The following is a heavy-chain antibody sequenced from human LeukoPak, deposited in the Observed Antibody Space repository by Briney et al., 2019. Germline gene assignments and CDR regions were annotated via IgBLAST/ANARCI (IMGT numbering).Heavy chain of an antibody. CDR2: ISGSGDST. D-gene: IGHD3-10*01. J-gene: IGHJ4*02. Sequence: GGSLRLSCAASGFTFSSYAMSWVRQAPGKGLEWVSAISGSGDSTYSTDSVKGRFTISRDNSKNTLYLQMNSLRAEDTAVYYCAKIMGSRHCWGQGTLVTVSS. V-gene: IGHV3-23*01. CDR3: AKIMGSRHC. CDR1: GFTFSSYA.